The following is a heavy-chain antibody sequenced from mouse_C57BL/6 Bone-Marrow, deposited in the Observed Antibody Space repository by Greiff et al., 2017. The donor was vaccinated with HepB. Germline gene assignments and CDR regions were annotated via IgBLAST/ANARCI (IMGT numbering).Heavy chain of an antibody. CDR3: ARRYYGSSYDY. J-gene: IGHJ2*01. Sequence: EVKLMESGGGIVKPGGSLKLSCAASGFTFSSYTMSWVRQTPEKRLEWVATISGGGGNTYYPDSVKGRFTISRDNAKNTLYLQMSSLRSEDTALYYCARRYYGSSYDYWGQGTTLTVSS. CDR2: ISGGGGNT. V-gene: IGHV5-9*01. D-gene: IGHD1-1*01. CDR1: GFTFSSYT.